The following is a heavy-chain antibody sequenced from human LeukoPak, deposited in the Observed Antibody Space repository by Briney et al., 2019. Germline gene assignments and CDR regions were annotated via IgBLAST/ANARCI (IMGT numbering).Heavy chain of an antibody. CDR2: INPNSGGT. Sequence: GASVKVSCKASGYTFTGYYMHWVRQAPGQGLEWMGWINPNSGGTNYAQKFQGRVTMTRDTSISTAYMELSRLRSDDTAVYYCARLGSGYYYEDKPFDYWGQGTLVTVSS. CDR3: ARLGSGYYYEDKPFDY. D-gene: IGHD3-22*01. V-gene: IGHV1-2*02. CDR1: GYTFTGYY. J-gene: IGHJ4*02.